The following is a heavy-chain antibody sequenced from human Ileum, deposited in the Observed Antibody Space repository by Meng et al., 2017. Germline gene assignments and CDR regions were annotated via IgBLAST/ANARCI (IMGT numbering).Heavy chain of an antibody. V-gene: IGHV5-51*01. Sequence: GESLKISCKGSGYGFYGYWIVWVRQMPGKGPEWMGMIYPDDSTTRYNPSFQGQVTFSAAKSITTAYLQRSSLKASDSGMYYCSRYGGSSLSKNWFDFWGQGTLVTVSS. CDR1: GYGFYGYW. CDR3: SRYGGSSLSKNWFDF. J-gene: IGHJ5*01. CDR2: IYPDDSTT. D-gene: IGHD4-23*01.